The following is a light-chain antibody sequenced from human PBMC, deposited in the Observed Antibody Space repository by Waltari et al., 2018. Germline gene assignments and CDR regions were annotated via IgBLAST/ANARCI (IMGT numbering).Light chain of an antibody. CDR3: SAWDDSLNGHVI. CDR2: RNN. J-gene: IGLJ2*01. V-gene: IGLV1-44*01. Sequence: QSLLTQPPSASGTPGQTVTISCSGSWSNIGTNVVSWYQQLPGTAPKLLIHRNNQRPSGVPDRFSCSKSGTSASLDISGLQSADEADYYCSAWDDSLNGHVIFGGGTKLTVL. CDR1: WSNIGTNV.